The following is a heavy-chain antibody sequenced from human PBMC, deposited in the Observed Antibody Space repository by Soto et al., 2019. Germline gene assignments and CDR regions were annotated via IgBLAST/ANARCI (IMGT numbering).Heavy chain of an antibody. CDR3: ARARGWDIVVVPAASDS. CDR2: IKGDGSEK. D-gene: IGHD2-2*01. V-gene: IGHV3-7*01. J-gene: IGHJ4*02. CDR1: GFTFSRFW. Sequence: GGSLRLSCAASGFTFSRFWMSWVRQAPGKGLEWVANIKGDGSEKYYVDSVKGRFTISRDNAKNSLYLQMNSLGDEDTAVYYCARARGWDIVVVPAASDSWGQGTLVTVSS.